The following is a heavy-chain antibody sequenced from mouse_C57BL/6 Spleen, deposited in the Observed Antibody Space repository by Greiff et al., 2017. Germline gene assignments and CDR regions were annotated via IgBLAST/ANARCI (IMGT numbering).Heavy chain of an antibody. Sequence: EVMLVESGGGLVQPGGSLKLSCAASGFTFSDYYMYWVRQTPEKRLEWVAYISNGGGSTYYPDTVKGRFTISRDNAKNTLYLQMSRLKSEDTAMYYCARHGSNYVFDYWGQGTTLTVSS. J-gene: IGHJ2*01. CDR1: GFTFSDYY. V-gene: IGHV5-12*01. CDR3: ARHGSNYVFDY. D-gene: IGHD2-5*01. CDR2: ISNGGGST.